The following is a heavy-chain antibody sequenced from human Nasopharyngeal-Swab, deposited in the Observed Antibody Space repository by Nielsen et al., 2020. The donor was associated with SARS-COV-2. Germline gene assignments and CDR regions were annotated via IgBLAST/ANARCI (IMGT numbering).Heavy chain of an antibody. Sequence: GGSLRLSCAASGFTFNDNAMHWARQGPGKGLEWVSGISWSGGNIGYSDSVKGRFTISRDNAKKSLYLQMNSLRAEDTALYYCVKDGVFGEVFYVGADYYLDYWGQGTLVTVSS. V-gene: IGHV3-9*01. CDR1: GFTFNDNA. CDR3: VKDGVFGEVFYVGADYYLDY. CDR2: ISWSGGNI. J-gene: IGHJ4*02. D-gene: IGHD3-10*02.